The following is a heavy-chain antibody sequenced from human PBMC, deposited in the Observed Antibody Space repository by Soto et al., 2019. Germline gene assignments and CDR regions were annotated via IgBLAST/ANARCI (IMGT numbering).Heavy chain of an antibody. D-gene: IGHD6-19*01. J-gene: IGHJ4*01. V-gene: IGHV3-30*04. CDR3: ARDPSPYTSGWYGIDF. CDR2: ISYDGTNK. CDR1: GFMFSAYA. Sequence: GGSLRLSCAASGFMFSAYAMLWVRQAPGKGLEWVAAISYDGTNKYYADSIKGRFTISRDNSANTLFLQVNSLRREDTAMYYCARDPSPYTSGWYGIDFWGQGTLVTVSS.